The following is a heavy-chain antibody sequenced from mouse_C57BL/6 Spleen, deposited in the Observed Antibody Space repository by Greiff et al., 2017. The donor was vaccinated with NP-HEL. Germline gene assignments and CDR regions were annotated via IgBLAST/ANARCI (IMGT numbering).Heavy chain of an antibody. CDR3: CYSNFYAMDY. CDR1: GYSFTDYN. D-gene: IGHD2-5*01. V-gene: IGHV1-39*01. J-gene: IGHJ4*01. Sequence: VQLQQSGPELVKPGASVKISCKASGYSFTDYNMNWVKQSHGKSLEWIGVINPNYGTTSYNKQFKSKATLTVDQSSSTAYMQLNSLTSADSAAYCCCYSNFYAMDYWGQGTSVTVSS. CDR2: INPNYGTT.